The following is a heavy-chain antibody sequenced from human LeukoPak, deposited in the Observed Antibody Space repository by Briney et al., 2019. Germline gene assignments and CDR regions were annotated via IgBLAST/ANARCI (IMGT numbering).Heavy chain of an antibody. D-gene: IGHD3-16*02. Sequence: PSETLSLTCTVSGGSISSYYWSWIRQPPGKGLEWIGYIYYSGSTNYNPSLKSRVTISVDTSKNQFSLKLSSVTAADTAVYYCARWCYRYLDAFDIWGQGTMVTVSS. V-gene: IGHV4-59*01. CDR1: GGSISSYY. CDR3: ARWCYRYLDAFDI. J-gene: IGHJ3*02. CDR2: IYYSGST.